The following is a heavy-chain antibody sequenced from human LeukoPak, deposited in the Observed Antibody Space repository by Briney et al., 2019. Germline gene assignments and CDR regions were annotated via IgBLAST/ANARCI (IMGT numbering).Heavy chain of an antibody. CDR3: ARSQGGVVPAPDY. CDR2: IYYSGST. D-gene: IGHD2-2*01. CDR1: GGSISSSSYY. V-gene: IGHV4-39*01. Sequence: SETLSLTCTVSGGSISSSSYYWGWIRQPPGKGLEWIGSIYYSGSTYHNPSLKSRVTISVDTSKNQFSLKLSSVTAADTAVYYCARSQGGVVPAPDYWGQGTLVTVSS. J-gene: IGHJ4*02.